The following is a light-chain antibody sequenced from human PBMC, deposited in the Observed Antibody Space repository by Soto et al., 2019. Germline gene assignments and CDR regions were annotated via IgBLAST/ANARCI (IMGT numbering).Light chain of an antibody. CDR1: SPNIGAGFD. J-gene: IGLJ2*01. Sequence: QSVLTQPPSVSGAPGQRVTISCTGSSPNIGAGFDVHWYQQLPGTAPKLVIYGNNNRPSGVPDRFSGSKSGTSASLAITGLQAEDEADYYCQSYDSSLSGSKVVFGGGTQLTVL. CDR2: GNN. V-gene: IGLV1-40*01. CDR3: QSYDSSLSGSKVV.